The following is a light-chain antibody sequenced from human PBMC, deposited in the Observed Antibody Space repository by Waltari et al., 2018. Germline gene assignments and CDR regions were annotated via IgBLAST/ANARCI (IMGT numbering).Light chain of an antibody. J-gene: IGLJ1*01. CDR1: SSDIGGYNY. CDR3: SSYAGSNTYI. Sequence: QAALTQPPSVSGSPGQSVTISFAGTSSDIGGYNYVSWYQQHPGKAPKLMISDVSKRPSGVSDRFSGSNSGNTASLTISGLQAEDEADYYCSSYAGSNTYIFGVGTRLTVL. V-gene: IGLV2-11*01. CDR2: DVS.